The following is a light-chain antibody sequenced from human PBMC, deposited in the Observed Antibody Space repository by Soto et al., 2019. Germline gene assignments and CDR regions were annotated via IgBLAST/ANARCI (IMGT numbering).Light chain of an antibody. CDR3: QQHGRSPT. Sequence: EIVLTQSPGTLSLSPGERATLSCRASQSVAGNYLVWYQQKPGQAPRLLIYGASSRATGIPDRFSGSGSGTDFTLTISRLEPEDFAVYHCQQHGRSPTFGGGTKVEIK. V-gene: IGKV3-20*01. J-gene: IGKJ4*01. CDR1: QSVAGNY. CDR2: GAS.